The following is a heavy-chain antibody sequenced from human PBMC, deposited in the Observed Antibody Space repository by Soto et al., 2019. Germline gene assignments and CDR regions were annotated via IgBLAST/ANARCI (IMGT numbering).Heavy chain of an antibody. CDR1: GFTFSSYE. V-gene: IGHV3-48*03. CDR3: ARAGDSNYYYYGMDV. Sequence: EVQLVESGGGLVQPGGSLSLSCAASGFTFSSYEMNWVRQAPGKGLEWVSYISGSGSTIYYADSVKGQFTISRDNAKNSLYLQVTSLRAEDTAVYYCARAGDSNYYYYGMDVWVQETTVTVSS. CDR2: ISGSGSTI. D-gene: IGHD3-16*01. J-gene: IGHJ6*02.